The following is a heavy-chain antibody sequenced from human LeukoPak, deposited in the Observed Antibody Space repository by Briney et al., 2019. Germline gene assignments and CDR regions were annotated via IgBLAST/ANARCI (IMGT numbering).Heavy chain of an antibody. J-gene: IGHJ4*02. CDR2: ISYDGGEI. Sequence: GGSLRLSCEVSGFTFSSYWMSWVRQAPGKGLEWVAIISYDGGEIYYVDSVKGRFTLSRDNAKSSVYLPMNSLRAEDAAVYYCARDKPRGSYDGSIFDSWGQGTLVTVSS. CDR3: ARDKPRGSYDGSIFDS. CDR1: GFTFSSYW. V-gene: IGHV3-7*01. D-gene: IGHD3-16*01.